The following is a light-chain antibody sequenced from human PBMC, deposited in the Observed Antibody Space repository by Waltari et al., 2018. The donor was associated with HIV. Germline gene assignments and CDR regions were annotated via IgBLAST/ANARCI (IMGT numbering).Light chain of an antibody. CDR2: RND. Sequence: SVLTQPPSASGTPGQRVTISCSGSTSHIGSNYVFWYPHLPGTAPKLLIHRNDQRPSGVPDRFSASTSGTSASLAISGLRSEDEADYYCVAWDDSLRGVLFGGGTKVAVL. CDR1: TSHIGSNY. CDR3: VAWDDSLRGVL. V-gene: IGLV1-47*01. J-gene: IGLJ2*01.